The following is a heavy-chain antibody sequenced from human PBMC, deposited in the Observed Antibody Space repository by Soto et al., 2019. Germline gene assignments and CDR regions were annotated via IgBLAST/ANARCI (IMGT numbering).Heavy chain of an antibody. D-gene: IGHD2-15*01. CDR1: GYTFTSYA. J-gene: IGHJ5*02. V-gene: IGHV1-3*01. Sequence: ASVKVSCKASGYTFTSYAMHWVRQAPGQRLEWMGWINAGNGNTKYSQKFQGRVTITRDTSASTAYMELSSPRSEDTAVYYCARTILLAQYCSGGSCYSNWFDPWGQGTLVTVSS. CDR2: INAGNGNT. CDR3: ARTILLAQYCSGGSCYSNWFDP.